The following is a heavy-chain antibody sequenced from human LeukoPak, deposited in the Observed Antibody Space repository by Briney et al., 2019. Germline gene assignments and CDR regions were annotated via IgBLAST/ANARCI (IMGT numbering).Heavy chain of an antibody. CDR2: ITPYNGNT. D-gene: IGHD1-26*01. CDR1: GYTFTSSG. V-gene: IGHV1-18*01. Sequence: ASVKVSCKASGYTFTSSGCSWGRHAPGQGREWVGWITPYNGNTNYAQKVQWRVTMTTDTSTRTAYMELRSLRSDDTAVYYCAREEDGRSGDVRAFDMWGQGTMVTVSS. CDR3: AREEDGRSGDVRAFDM. J-gene: IGHJ3*02.